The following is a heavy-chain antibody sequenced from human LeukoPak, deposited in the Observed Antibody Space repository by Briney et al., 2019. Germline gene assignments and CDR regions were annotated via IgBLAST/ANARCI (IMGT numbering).Heavy chain of an antibody. CDR2: ISSDGGNR. D-gene: IGHD6-19*01. V-gene: IGHV3-30*03. Sequence: QSGRSLRLSCAASGFTFSNYGMHWVRRAPGKALEWVATISSDGGNRYYSDSVKGRFTISRDNSKNTLYLQMNSLRPEDTAVFHCARGRAVTGSTVIDYWGQGTLVTVSS. J-gene: IGHJ4*02. CDR3: ARGRAVTGSTVIDY. CDR1: GFTFSNYG.